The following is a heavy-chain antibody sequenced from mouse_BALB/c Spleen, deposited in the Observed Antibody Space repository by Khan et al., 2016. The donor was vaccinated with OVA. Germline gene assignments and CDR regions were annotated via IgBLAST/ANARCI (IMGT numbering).Heavy chain of an antibody. CDR2: IYPGSGNT. CDR3: AKGGYYKRSLFDY. Sequence: VQLQESGPELVKPGTSVKISCKASGYTFTDNYINWVRQKPGQGLEWIGWIYPGSGNTKYNEKFKGKATLTVDTSSSTAYMHLSSLTSEGTAVYISAKGGYYKRSLFDYWGQGTTVTVSS. CDR1: GYTFTDNY. J-gene: IGHJ2*01. V-gene: IGHV1-84*02. D-gene: IGHD1-1*01.